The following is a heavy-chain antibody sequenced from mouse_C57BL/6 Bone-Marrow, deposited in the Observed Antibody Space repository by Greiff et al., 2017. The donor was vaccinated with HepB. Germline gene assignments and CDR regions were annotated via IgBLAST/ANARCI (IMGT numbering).Heavy chain of an antibody. J-gene: IGHJ3*01. Sequence: QVQLKESGAELVKPGASVKLSCKASGYTFTEYTIHWVKQRSGQGLEWIGWFYPGSGSIKYNEKFKDKATLTADKSSSTVYMELSRLTSEDSAVYFCARHEVEYYGSSPWFAYWGQGTLVTVSA. D-gene: IGHD1-1*01. CDR2: FYPGSGSI. CDR1: GYTFTEYT. V-gene: IGHV1-62-2*01. CDR3: ARHEVEYYGSSPWFAY.